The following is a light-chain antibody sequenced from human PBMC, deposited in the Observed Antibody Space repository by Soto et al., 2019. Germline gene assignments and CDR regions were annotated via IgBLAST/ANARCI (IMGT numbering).Light chain of an antibody. Sequence: DIQMTQSPSTLSASVGDRVTITCRASQSISSWLAWYQQKPGKAPNLLIYDASSLESGVPSRFSGSGSGTVFTLTISLLQPDDFATYYCQHYNSYLTFGQGTKVEIK. CDR2: DAS. CDR3: QHYNSYLT. V-gene: IGKV1-5*01. J-gene: IGKJ1*01. CDR1: QSISSW.